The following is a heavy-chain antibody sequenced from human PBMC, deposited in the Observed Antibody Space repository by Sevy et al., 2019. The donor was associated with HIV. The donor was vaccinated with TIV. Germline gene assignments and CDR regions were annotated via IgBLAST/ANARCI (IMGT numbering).Heavy chain of an antibody. J-gene: IGHJ6*02. V-gene: IGHV4-34*01. CDR3: ARGRGYSYGYPYLSDGMDF. D-gene: IGHD5-18*01. CDR2: INHTGST. Sequence: LLQLPETLSLTCAVYGGSFSGYYWSWIRQPPGKGLEWIGEINHTGSTNYNPSLKSRVTISVDTSKNQFSLKLSSVTAADTAVYYCARGRGYSYGYPYLSDGMDFWGQGTTVTVSS. CDR1: GGSFSGYY.